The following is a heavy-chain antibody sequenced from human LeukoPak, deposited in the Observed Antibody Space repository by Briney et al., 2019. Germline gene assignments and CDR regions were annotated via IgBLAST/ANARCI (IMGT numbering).Heavy chain of an antibody. D-gene: IGHD6-6*01. CDR2: VNPNSGGT. CDR1: GYTFTGYY. CDR3: ARDREYRSSSYPLDY. Sequence: ASVTVSCKASGYTFTGYYMHWVRQAPGQGLGWMGWVNPNSGGTNFAQKFQGRVTMTRDTSISTAYMELSRLRSDDTAVYFCARDREYRSSSYPLDYWGQGTLVTVSS. V-gene: IGHV1-2*02. J-gene: IGHJ4*02.